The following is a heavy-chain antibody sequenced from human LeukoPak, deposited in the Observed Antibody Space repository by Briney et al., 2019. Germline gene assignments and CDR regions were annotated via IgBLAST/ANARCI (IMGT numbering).Heavy chain of an antibody. CDR2: ISYDGSNK. Sequence: GGSLRLSCAASGFTFSSYGMHWVRQAPGKGLEWVAVISYDGSNKYYADSVKGRFTISRDNSKNTLYLQMNSLRAEDTALYYCAKACDTDDDWFDPWGQGTLVTVSS. CDR1: GFTFSSYG. CDR3: AKACDTDDDWFDP. V-gene: IGHV3-30*18. J-gene: IGHJ5*02. D-gene: IGHD5-18*01.